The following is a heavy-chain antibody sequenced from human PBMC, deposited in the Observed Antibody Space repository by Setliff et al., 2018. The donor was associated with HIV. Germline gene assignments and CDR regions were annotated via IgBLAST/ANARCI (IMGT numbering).Heavy chain of an antibody. CDR2: IYTSGST. CDR3: ARLDYSNYYSYYIDV. Sequence: PSETLSLTCTVSGGSISSASYYWSWIRQPAGKGLEWIGRIYTSGSTTYNPSLKSRVTMSLDTSKNHFSLRLSSVTAADTAVYYCARLDYSNYYSYYIDVWGEGTMVTVSS. J-gene: IGHJ6*03. CDR1: GGSISSASYY. V-gene: IGHV4-61*02. D-gene: IGHD4-4*01.